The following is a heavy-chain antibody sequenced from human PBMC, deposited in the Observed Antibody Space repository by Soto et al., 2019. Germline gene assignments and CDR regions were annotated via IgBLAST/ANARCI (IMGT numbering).Heavy chain of an antibody. V-gene: IGHV1-8*01. CDR2: VNPSNGDA. D-gene: IGHD2-2*01. Sequence: QVQLEQSGTEVKEPGASVKVSCKASGYSFTSYNINWVRQTTGQGLEWMGWVNPSNGDAGLAQRFQGRVTMSSDTSITTAFVEVSSLAPEDAAIYFCARAPRPAAIAVLDHWGQGTLVGVSS. CDR1: GYSFTSYN. J-gene: IGHJ4*02. CDR3: ARAPRPAAIAVLDH.